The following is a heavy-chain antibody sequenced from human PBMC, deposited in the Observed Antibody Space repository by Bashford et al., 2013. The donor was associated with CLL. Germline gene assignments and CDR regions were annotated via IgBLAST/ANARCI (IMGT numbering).Heavy chain of an antibody. V-gene: IGHV1-2*02. CDR1: GFTFTGHY. D-gene: IGHD2-15*01. CDR3: AREGRGGSGDEASFDY. CDR2: VYPNSGGS. Sequence: ASVKVSCKASGFTFTGHYMHWVRQAPGQGLEWMAWVYPNSGGSNSAQKFQGRVTMTRDTSISTAYMELSSLRSDDTAVYYCAREGRGGSGDEASFDYWGQGTLVTVSS. J-gene: IGHJ4*02.